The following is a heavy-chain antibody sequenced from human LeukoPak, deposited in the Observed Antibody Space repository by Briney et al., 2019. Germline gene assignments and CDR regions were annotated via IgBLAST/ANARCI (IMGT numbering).Heavy chain of an antibody. J-gene: IGHJ3*02. Sequence: KPSETLSLTCTVSGGSISGYYWGWIRQPPGKGLEWIGYIYHSGSTYYNPSLKSRVTISVDRSKNQFSLKLSSVTAADTAVYYCARDSMGGWLQSGHAFDIWGQGTMVTVSS. CDR3: ARDSMGGWLQSGHAFDI. CDR2: IYHSGST. CDR1: GGSISGYY. V-gene: IGHV4-59*12. D-gene: IGHD5-24*01.